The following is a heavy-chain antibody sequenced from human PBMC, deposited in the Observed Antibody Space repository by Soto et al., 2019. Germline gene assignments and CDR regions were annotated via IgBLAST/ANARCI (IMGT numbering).Heavy chain of an antibody. J-gene: IGHJ5*02. CDR3: ARELSPYYDFWNGYYPYNWFDP. CDR2: IYTSGST. D-gene: IGHD3-3*01. CDR1: GGFISSYY. V-gene: IGHV4-4*07. Sequence: PSETLSLTCTVSGGFISSYYWSWIRQPAGKGLEWIGRIYTSGSTNYNPSLKSRVTMSVDTSKNQFSLKLSSVTAADTAVYYCARELSPYYDFWNGYYPYNWFDPWGQGTLVTVSS.